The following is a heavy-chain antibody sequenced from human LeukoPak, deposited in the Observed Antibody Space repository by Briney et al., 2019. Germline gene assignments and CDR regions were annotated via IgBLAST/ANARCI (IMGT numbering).Heavy chain of an antibody. D-gene: IGHD2-2*01. Sequence: SETLSLTCTVSGVSISSFYWAWIRQPAGQGLEWIGRISPSGSTNYNPSLRSRVTMSVDTSNNQFSLRLSSVTAADTAVYYCARDPIYPSPREKFDYWGQGTLVTVSS. CDR1: GVSISSFY. CDR3: ARDPIYPSPREKFDY. V-gene: IGHV4-4*07. J-gene: IGHJ4*02. CDR2: ISPSGST.